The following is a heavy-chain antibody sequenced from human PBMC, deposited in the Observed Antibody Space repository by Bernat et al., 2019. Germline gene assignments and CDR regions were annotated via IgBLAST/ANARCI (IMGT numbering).Heavy chain of an antibody. V-gene: IGHV1-18*04. Sequence: QVQLVQSGAEVKKPGASVKVSCKASGYTFTGYYMRWVRQAPGQGLEWMGWISAYNGNTNYAQRFQGRVTMTTDTSTTTAYMELRSLRSDDTAVYFCARDLRIAAAALGYWGQGTLVTVSS. CDR1: GYTFTGYY. CDR2: ISAYNGNT. J-gene: IGHJ4*02. D-gene: IGHD6-13*01. CDR3: ARDLRIAAAALGY.